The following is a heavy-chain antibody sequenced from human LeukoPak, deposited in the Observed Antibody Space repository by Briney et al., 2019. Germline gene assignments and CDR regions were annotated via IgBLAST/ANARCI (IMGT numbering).Heavy chain of an antibody. CDR2: ISADGGST. V-gene: IGHV3-43*01. D-gene: IGHD1-1*01. J-gene: IGHJ4*02. CDR1: GFTFDEYT. CDR3: AKGGRQLALDY. Sequence: GGSLRLSCAASGFTFDEYTMHWVRQAPGKGLEWVSLISADGGSTNHADSVKGRFSISTDNSKHSLHLQMSSLRTDDTALYYCAKGGRQLALDYWGKGTLVTVSS.